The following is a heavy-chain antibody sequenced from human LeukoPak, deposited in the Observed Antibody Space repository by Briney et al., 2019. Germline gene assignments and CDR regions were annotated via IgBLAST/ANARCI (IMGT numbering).Heavy chain of an antibody. J-gene: IGHJ6*02. D-gene: IGHD6-19*01. CDR2: FDPEDGET. CDR1: GYTLTGLS. CDR3: ATDLAVAGYYYYYGMDV. Sequence: ASVKVSCKVSGYTLTGLSMHWVRQAPGKGLEWMGGFDPEDGETIYAQKFQGRVTMTEDTSTDTAYMELSSLRSEDTAVYYCATDLAVAGYYYYYGMDVWGQGTTVTVSS. V-gene: IGHV1-24*01.